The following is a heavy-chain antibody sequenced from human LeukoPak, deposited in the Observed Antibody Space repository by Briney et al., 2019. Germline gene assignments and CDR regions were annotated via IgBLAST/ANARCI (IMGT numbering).Heavy chain of an antibody. V-gene: IGHV3-7*01. Sequence: GGSLRFSCAASGFRFSGYWLSWVRQAPGKGLEWVAYINQDGSAKKYVDSVMGRFTISRDNAKNSLYLQMNNVRAEDTAVYYCARHFQAAYDIWGQGTRVTVSS. J-gene: IGHJ3*02. CDR3: ARHFQAAYDI. CDR2: INQDGSAK. CDR1: GFRFSGYW.